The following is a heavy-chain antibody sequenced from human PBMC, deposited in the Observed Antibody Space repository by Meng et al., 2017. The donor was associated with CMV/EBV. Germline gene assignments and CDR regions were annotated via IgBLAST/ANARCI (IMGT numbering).Heavy chain of an antibody. CDR1: GYTFTNYY. J-gene: IGHJ3*02. Sequence: ASVKVSCKASGYTFTNYYMHWVRQAPGQGLEWMGIINPSGGSTSYAQKFQGRVTMTRDTSTSTVYMELSSLRSDDTAVYYCATLHVVPAAIRFDIWGQGTMVTVSS. V-gene: IGHV1-46*01. CDR3: ATLHVVPAAIRFDI. CDR2: INPSGGST. D-gene: IGHD2-2*02.